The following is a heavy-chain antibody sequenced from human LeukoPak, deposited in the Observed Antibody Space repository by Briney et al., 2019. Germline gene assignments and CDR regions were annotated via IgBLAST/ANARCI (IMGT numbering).Heavy chain of an antibody. CDR1: EYTFTGYY. J-gene: IGHJ4*02. CDR2: INPNSGGT. V-gene: IGHV1-2*02. CDR3: ARDQAAYYDFWSGGKGYFDY. Sequence: ASVKVSCKASEYTFTGYYMYWVRQAPGQGLEWMGWINPNSGGTNYAQKLQGRVTMTTDTSTSTAYMELRSLRSDDTAVYYCARDQAAYYDFWSGGKGYFDYWGQGTLVTVSS. D-gene: IGHD3-3*01.